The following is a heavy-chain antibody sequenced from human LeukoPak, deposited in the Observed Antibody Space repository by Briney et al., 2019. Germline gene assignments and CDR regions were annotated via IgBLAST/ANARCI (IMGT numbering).Heavy chain of an antibody. V-gene: IGHV3-33*08. CDR2: IWYDGSNK. CDR1: GFTFSSYA. D-gene: IGHD5-18*01. Sequence: GGSLRLSCAASGFTFSSYAMSWVRRAPGKGLEWVAVIWYDGSNKYYADSVKGRFTISRDNSKNTLYLQMNSLRAEDTAVYYCARDDGSGYSYGNVWSSSWYYFDYWGQGTLVTVSS. J-gene: IGHJ4*02. CDR3: ARDDGSGYSYGNVWSSSWYYFDY.